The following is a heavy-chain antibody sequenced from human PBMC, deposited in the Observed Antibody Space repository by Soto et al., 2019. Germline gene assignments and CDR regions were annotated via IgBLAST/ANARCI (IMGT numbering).Heavy chain of an antibody. Sequence: EVQLVESGGGLIQPGGSLRLSCAVSGFTVSNNYMSWVRQAPGKGLEGVSVIYSGGYTAYGDSVKGRFTISRDNSKKQLYLQMNRRSADHTAVFFWAANPGGGGYWGQGTLVTVSS. J-gene: IGHJ4*02. CDR1: GFTVSNNY. V-gene: IGHV3-53*01. CDR3: AANPGGGGY. CDR2: IYSGGYT. D-gene: IGHD3-10*01.